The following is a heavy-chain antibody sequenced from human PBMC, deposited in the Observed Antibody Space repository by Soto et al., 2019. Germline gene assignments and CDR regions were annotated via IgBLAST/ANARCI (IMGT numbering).Heavy chain of an antibody. Sequence: ESGGGVVQPGRSLRLSCAASGFTFSSYGMHWVRQAPGKGLEWVAVIWYDGSNKYYADSVKGRFTISRDNSKNTLYLQMNSLRAEDTAVYYCARASRPRTTPFDYWGQGTLVTVSS. CDR3: ARASRPRTTPFDY. J-gene: IGHJ4*02. V-gene: IGHV3-33*01. CDR2: IWYDGSNK. CDR1: GFTFSSYG.